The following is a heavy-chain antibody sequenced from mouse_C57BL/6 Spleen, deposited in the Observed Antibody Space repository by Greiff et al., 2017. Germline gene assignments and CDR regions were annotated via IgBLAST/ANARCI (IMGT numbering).Heavy chain of an antibody. D-gene: IGHD1-1*01. CDR1: GYTFTSYW. CDR2: IHPSASDT. J-gene: IGHJ4*01. V-gene: IGHV1-74*01. Sequence: VQLQQPGAELVKPGASVKVSCKASGYTFTSYWMHWVKQRPGQGLEWIGRIHPSASDTNYNQKFKGKATLTVDKSSSTAYMQLSSLTSEDSAVYYCAIKDIFTTVLDYWGQGTSVTVSS. CDR3: AIKDIFTTVLDY.